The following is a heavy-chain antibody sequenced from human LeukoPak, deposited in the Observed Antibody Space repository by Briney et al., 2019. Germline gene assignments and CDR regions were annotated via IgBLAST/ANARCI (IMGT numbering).Heavy chain of an antibody. J-gene: IGHJ5*02. CDR2: IYYSGST. CDR3: ARASNWFDP. V-gene: IGHV4-39*01. Sequence: PSETLSLTCTVSGGSISSSSYYWGWIRQPPGKGLEWIGNIYYSGSTYYNPSLKSRVTISVDTSKNQFSLKLSSVTAADTAVYYCARASNWFDPWGQGTLVTVSS. CDR1: GGSISSSSYY.